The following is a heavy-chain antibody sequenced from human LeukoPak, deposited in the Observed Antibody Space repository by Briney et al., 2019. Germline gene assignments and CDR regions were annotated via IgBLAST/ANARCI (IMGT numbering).Heavy chain of an antibody. J-gene: IGHJ6*03. CDR1: EFSVGSNY. D-gene: IGHD1-26*01. CDR3: ARDPYSGRYGDYYYYYMDV. Sequence: GGSLRLSCAASEFSVGSNYMTWVRQAPGKGLEWVSLIYSGGSTYYADSVKGRFTISRDNSKNTLYLQMNSLRAEDTAVYYCARDPYSGRYGDYYYYYMDVWGKGTTVTIS. CDR2: IYSGGST. V-gene: IGHV3-66*01.